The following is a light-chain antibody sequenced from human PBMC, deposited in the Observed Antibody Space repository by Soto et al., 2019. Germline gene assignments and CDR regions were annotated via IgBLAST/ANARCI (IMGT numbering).Light chain of an antibody. CDR3: HQFDSSLT. Sequence: EILLTQSPATLSLSPGEGATLSCRASQSVSSSFLAWYQQQPGQAPRLLIYATSRRAPGIPDRVSGSGSGTDFTLTISRLEPEDFAVYYCHQFDSSLTFGQGTKVEIK. V-gene: IGKV3-20*01. J-gene: IGKJ1*01. CDR1: QSVSSSF. CDR2: ATS.